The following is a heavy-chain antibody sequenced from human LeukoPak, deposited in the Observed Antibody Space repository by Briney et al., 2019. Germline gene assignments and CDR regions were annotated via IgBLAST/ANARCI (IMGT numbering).Heavy chain of an antibody. CDR1: GGSISSYF. CDR3: ARALRYFDY. D-gene: IGHD3-16*01. Sequence: PSETLSLTCTVSGGSISSYFWSWIRQPPGKGLEWIAYFSYSGSSNYNPSLNSRVTVSVDTSKNQFSLKLSSVTAADTAIYYCARALRYFDYWGQGTLVTVSS. CDR2: FSYSGSS. J-gene: IGHJ4*02. V-gene: IGHV4-59*01.